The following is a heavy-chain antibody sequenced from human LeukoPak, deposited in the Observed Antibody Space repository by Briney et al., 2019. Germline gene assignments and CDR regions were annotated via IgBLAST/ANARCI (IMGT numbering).Heavy chain of an antibody. CDR1: GFTFSSYY. D-gene: IGHD3-3*01. J-gene: IGHJ4*02. CDR3: ARHSYYDFWRGALGY. Sequence: GGSLRLSCAASGFTFSSYYMSWVRQAPGKGLEWVANIKQDGSEKNYVDSVKGRFTISRDNARNSLYLQMSSLRAEDTALYYCARHSYYDFWRGALGYWGQGTLVTVS. CDR2: IKQDGSEK. V-gene: IGHV3-7*01.